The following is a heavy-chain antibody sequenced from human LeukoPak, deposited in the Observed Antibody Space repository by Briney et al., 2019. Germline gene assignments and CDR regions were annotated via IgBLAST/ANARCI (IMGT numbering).Heavy chain of an antibody. CDR1: GYTFTGYY. CDR2: INPNSGGT. D-gene: IGHD2-15*01. CDR3: ARDRLRLGYERTNWFDP. V-gene: IGHV1-2*02. Sequence: DSVKVSCKASGYTFTGYYMHWVRQAPGQGIEWMGWINPNSGGTIYAQNFQGRVTMTRDTSISTAYMELSSLRSDDTAVYYCARDRLRLGYERTNWFDPWGQGTLVTVSS. J-gene: IGHJ5*02.